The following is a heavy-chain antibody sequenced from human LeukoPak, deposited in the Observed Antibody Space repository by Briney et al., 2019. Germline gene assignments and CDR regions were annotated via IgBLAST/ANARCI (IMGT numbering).Heavy chain of an antibody. D-gene: IGHD3-16*01. Sequence: SETLSLTCTVSGGSISSGGYYWSWIRQPPGKGLEWIGYIYHSGSTYYNPSLKSRVAISVDTSKNQFSLKLSSVTAADTAVYYCARDGVGGENWFDPWAREPWSPSPQ. V-gene: IGHV4-30-2*01. CDR1: GGSISSGGYY. CDR2: IYHSGST. CDR3: ARDGVGGENWFDP. J-gene: IGHJ5*02.